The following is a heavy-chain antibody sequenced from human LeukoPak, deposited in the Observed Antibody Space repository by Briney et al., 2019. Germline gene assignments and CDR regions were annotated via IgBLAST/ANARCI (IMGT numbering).Heavy chain of an antibody. CDR3: ARLTTRPGGIRPLIMDF. CDR1: GGSISTYY. D-gene: IGHD3-10*01. J-gene: IGHJ4*02. V-gene: IGHV4-59*01. Sequence: SETLSLTCTVSGGSISTYYWSWIRQPPGKALEWIGYIYYSGSTKYNPSLESRATISLDTSRNQFSLKLTSMTAADTAVYYCARLTTRPGGIRPLIMDFWGQGTLVTVSS. CDR2: IYYSGST.